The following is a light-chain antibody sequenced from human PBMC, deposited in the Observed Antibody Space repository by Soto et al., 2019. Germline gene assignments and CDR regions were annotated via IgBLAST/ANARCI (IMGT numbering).Light chain of an antibody. J-gene: IGKJ4*01. CDR3: QQRSNELT. Sequence: EIVLTQSPATLSLSPGERATLSCRASQSVSSYLAWYQQKPGQAPRLLIYDASNRATGIPARFSGSGSGTDFTLTISSLEPEDFAVYNCQQRSNELTFGGGTKVDIK. CDR1: QSVSSY. V-gene: IGKV3-11*01. CDR2: DAS.